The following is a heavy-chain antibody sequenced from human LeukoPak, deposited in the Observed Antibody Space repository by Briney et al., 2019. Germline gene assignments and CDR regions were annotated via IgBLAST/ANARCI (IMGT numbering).Heavy chain of an antibody. V-gene: IGHV3-15*01. D-gene: IGHD1-26*01. CDR1: GFTFSNAW. CDR2: IKSKTDGGTT. Sequence: PGGSLRLSCAASGFTFSNAWMSWVRQAPGKGLEWVGRIKSKTDGGTTDYAAPVKGRFTISRDDSKNTLYLQMNSLKTEDTAVYYCTSEASPWTPAGSYFDYWGQGTLVTVSS. CDR3: TSEASPWTPAGSYFDY. J-gene: IGHJ4*02.